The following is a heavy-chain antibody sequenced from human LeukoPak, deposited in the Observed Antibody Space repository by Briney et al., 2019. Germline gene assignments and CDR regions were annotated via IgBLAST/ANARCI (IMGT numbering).Heavy chain of an antibody. J-gene: IGHJ4*02. Sequence: GGSLRLSCAASGFTFSSYGMHWVRQAPGKGLEWVAFIRYDGSNKYYADSVKGRFTISRDNSKNTLYLQMNSLRAEDTAVYYCAKWGYDSSGYEVGMWDYWGQGTLVTVSS. D-gene: IGHD3-22*01. CDR1: GFTFSSYG. CDR3: AKWGYDSSGYEVGMWDY. CDR2: IRYDGSNK. V-gene: IGHV3-30*02.